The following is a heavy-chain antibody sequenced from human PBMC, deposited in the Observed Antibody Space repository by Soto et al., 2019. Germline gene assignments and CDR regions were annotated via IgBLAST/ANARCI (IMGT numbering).Heavy chain of an antibody. CDR3: AKAITGSSYGMDV. CDR1: GFTFSSYG. CDR2: ISYDGSNK. D-gene: IGHD2-8*02. J-gene: IGHJ6*02. V-gene: IGHV3-30*18. Sequence: QVQLVESGGGVVQPGRSLRLSCAASGFTFSSYGMHWVRQAPGKGLEWVAVISYDGSNKYYADSVKGRFTISRDNSKNTLYLQMNSLRAEDTAGYYCAKAITGSSYGMDVWGQGTTVTVSS.